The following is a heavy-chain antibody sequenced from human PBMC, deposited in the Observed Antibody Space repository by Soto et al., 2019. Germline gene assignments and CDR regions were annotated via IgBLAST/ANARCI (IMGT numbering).Heavy chain of an antibody. CDR2: IIPIFGTA. D-gene: IGHD3-22*01. CDR3: ARGVHYYDSSGYYSRFDY. V-gene: IGHV1-69*13. J-gene: IGHJ4*02. Sequence: SVKVSCKASGGTFSSYAISWVRQAPGQGLEWMGGIIPIFGTANYAQKFQGRVTITADESTSTAYMELSSLRSEDTAVYYCARGVHYYDSSGYYSRFDYWGQGTLVTVSS. CDR1: GGTFSSYA.